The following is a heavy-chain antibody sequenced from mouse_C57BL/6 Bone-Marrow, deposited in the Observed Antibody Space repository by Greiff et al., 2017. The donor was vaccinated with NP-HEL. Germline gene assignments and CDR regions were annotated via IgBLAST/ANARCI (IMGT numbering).Heavy chain of an antibody. CDR3: ARYYYGRKGDFDG. J-gene: IGHJ1*03. V-gene: IGHV7-3*01. Sequence: EVKLEESGGGLVQPGGSLSLSCAASGFTFTDYYMSWVRQPPGKALEWLGFISHKANGYTTEYSASVKGRFTISQDNSQSILYLQMNALRAEDSATYYGARYYYGRKGDFDGWGTGTTVTVSS. CDR1: GFTFTDYY. D-gene: IGHD1-1*01. CDR2: ISHKANGYTT.